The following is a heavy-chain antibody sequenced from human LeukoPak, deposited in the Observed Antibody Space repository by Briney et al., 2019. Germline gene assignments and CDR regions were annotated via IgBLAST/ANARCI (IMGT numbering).Heavy chain of an antibody. CDR1: GFPFSVFE. CDR3: ALLAVASDFDY. D-gene: IGHD6-19*01. J-gene: IGHJ4*02. CDR2: IGSSGTTR. V-gene: IGHV3-48*03. Sequence: PGGSLRLSCAVSGFPFSVFEFNWVRQAPGKGLEWVSNIGSSGTTRYYADSVKGRFPISRDNAKNSLYLQMNSLRVEDTGVYYCALLAVASDFDYWGQGALVTVSS.